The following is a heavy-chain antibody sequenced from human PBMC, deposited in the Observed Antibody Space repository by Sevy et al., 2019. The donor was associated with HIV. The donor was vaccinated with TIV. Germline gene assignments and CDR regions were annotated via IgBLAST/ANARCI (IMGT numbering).Heavy chain of an antibody. J-gene: IGHJ4*02. CDR1: GYTFTGYY. D-gene: IGHD3-22*01. CDR2: INPNSGGT. V-gene: IGHV1-2*02. Sequence: ASVKVSCKASGYTFTGYYMHWVRQAPGQGLEWMGWINPNSGGTNYAQKFQGMVTMTRDTSISTAYMELSRLRSDDTAVYYCASLSYDSSGYYFNYWGQGTLVTVSS. CDR3: ASLSYDSSGYYFNY.